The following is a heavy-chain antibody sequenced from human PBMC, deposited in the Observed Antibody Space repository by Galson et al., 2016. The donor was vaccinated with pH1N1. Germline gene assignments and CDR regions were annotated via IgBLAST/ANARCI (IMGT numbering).Heavy chain of an antibody. J-gene: IGHJ5*02. CDR3: TGFHYGDYVGWFDP. Sequence: LRLSCAASGFTFGDYAMSWFRQAPGKGLECLGFIRSKAYGGTTEYAASVKGRFTISRDDSKSIAYLQMNSLKTEDTAVYFCTGFHYGDYVGWFDPWGQGTLVTVSS. CDR1: GFTFGDYA. D-gene: IGHD4-17*01. V-gene: IGHV3-49*03. CDR2: IRSKAYGGTT.